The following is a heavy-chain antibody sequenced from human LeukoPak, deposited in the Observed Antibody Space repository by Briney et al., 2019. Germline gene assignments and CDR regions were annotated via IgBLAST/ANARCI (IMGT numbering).Heavy chain of an antibody. CDR3: ARLCWGNQLAGFDS. J-gene: IGHJ4*02. CDR1: GGSISGSSYY. D-gene: IGHD3-10*02. V-gene: IGHV4-39*01. CDR2: IYYSGST. Sequence: SETLSLTCTVSGGSISGSSYYWGWIRQPPGKGLEWIGSIYYSGSTYYNPSLKSRVTISVDTSKNQFSLKLNSVTATDTAVYYCARLCWGNQLAGFDSWGQGTLVTISS.